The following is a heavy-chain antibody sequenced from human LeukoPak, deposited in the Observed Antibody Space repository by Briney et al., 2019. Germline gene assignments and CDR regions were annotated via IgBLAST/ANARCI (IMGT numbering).Heavy chain of an antibody. Sequence: SETLSLTCAVYGASFSGSYWSWIRQPPGKGLEWIGEINRSGTTNYNPSLKSRVTISVDTSKNQFSLKLSSVTAADTAVYYCARDLGIAARPDYWGQGTLVTVSS. J-gene: IGHJ4*02. D-gene: IGHD6-6*01. V-gene: IGHV4-34*01. CDR2: INRSGTT. CDR3: ARDLGIAARPDY. CDR1: GASFSGSY.